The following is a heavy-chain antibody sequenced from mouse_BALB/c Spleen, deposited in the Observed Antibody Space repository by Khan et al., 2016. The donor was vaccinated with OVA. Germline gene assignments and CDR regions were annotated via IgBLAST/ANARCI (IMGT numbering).Heavy chain of an antibody. V-gene: IGHV1S34*01. D-gene: IGHD1-1*01. Sequence: LVKTGASVKISCKASGYSFTGYYMHWVKQSHGKSLEWIGYISCYNGSTTYNQKFKGKATFTVDTSSSTVYMQFISLTSDDSAVYSCARGDYYGSSAFAYWGQGTLVTVSA. CDR3: ARGDYYGSSAFAY. CDR2: ISCYNGST. CDR1: GYSFTGYY. J-gene: IGHJ3*01.